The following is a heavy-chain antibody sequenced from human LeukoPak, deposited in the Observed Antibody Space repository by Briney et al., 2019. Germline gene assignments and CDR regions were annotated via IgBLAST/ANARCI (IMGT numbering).Heavy chain of an antibody. CDR3: ARGHGWFDP. Sequence: GGTLILSCAASGFTFSSYAKNWVRQAPGKGLEWVSAISGSGGSTYYADSVKGRFTISRDNAKNSLYLQMNILRAEDTAVYYCARGHGWFDPWGQGTLVTVSS. CDR2: ISGSGGST. CDR1: GFTFSSYA. J-gene: IGHJ5*02. V-gene: IGHV3-23*01.